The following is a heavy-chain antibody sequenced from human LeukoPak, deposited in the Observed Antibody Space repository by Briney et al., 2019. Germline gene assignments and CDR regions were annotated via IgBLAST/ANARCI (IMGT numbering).Heavy chain of an antibody. V-gene: IGHV3-9*01. CDR3: AKGRGFENYYYYGMDV. Sequence: GRSLRLSCAASGSTFGDCAMHWVRQVPGKGLEWVSGISWDSDYKGYADSVKGRFTISRDNTKNSLYLQMNSLRVEDTALYFCAKGRGFENYYYYGMDVWGQGTTVTVSS. J-gene: IGHJ6*02. D-gene: IGHD3-10*01. CDR2: ISWDSDYK. CDR1: GSTFGDCA.